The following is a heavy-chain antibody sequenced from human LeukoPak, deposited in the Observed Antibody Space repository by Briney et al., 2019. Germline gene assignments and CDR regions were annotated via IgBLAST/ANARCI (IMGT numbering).Heavy chain of an antibody. Sequence: PSETLSLTCTVSGASISSYYWSWIRQPADRGLEWIGRIYATGSPNYNPSLKSRVTMSVDTSKNQFSLKLTSVTAADTAVYYCARDRVVPAASDDWGQGTLVTVSS. V-gene: IGHV4-4*07. CDR3: ARDRVVPAASDD. J-gene: IGHJ4*02. CDR2: IYATGSP. D-gene: IGHD2-2*01. CDR1: GASISSYY.